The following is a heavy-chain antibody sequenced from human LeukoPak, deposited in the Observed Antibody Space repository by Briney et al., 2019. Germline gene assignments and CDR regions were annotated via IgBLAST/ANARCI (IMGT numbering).Heavy chain of an antibody. CDR2: IYYSGST. CDR3: ARMSILPHRIAAAEHFDY. J-gene: IGHJ4*02. D-gene: IGHD6-13*01. Sequence: SETLSLTCTVSGGPISSYYWSWIRQPPGKGLEWIGYIYYSGSTNYNPSLKSRVTISVDTSKNQFSLKLSSVTAADTAVYYCARMSILPHRIAAAEHFDYWGQGTLVTVSS. V-gene: IGHV4-59*01. CDR1: GGPISSYY.